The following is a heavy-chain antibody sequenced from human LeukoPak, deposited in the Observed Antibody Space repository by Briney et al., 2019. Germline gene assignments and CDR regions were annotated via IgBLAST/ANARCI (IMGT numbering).Heavy chain of an antibody. J-gene: IGHJ3*02. CDR2: IKEDGSEK. V-gene: IGHV3-7*03. CDR3: ARDVNRGVFDM. CDR1: GFALDKYW. Sequence: PAGGSLRLSCGGSGFALDKYWISWVRQAPGKGLEWVANIKEDGSEKEYLDSVKGRFTISRDNSKKSVYLQMNSLRAEDTAVYYCARDVNRGVFDMWGQGTRVTVSS.